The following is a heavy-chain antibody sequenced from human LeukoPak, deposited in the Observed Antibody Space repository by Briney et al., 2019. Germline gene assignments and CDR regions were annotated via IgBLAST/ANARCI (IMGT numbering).Heavy chain of an antibody. D-gene: IGHD3-9*01. J-gene: IGHJ4*02. CDR3: TTSYFDILTGYRPLAY. Sequence: GASVKVSCKVSRYALTKLSIHWVRHAPGKGLEWMGGFDPENGETVYAQKFQGRVSMTEDTSTDTAYMELSILRSEDTAMYYCTTSYFDILTGYRPLAYWGQGTLVTVSS. CDR1: RYALTKLS. CDR2: FDPENGET. V-gene: IGHV1-24*01.